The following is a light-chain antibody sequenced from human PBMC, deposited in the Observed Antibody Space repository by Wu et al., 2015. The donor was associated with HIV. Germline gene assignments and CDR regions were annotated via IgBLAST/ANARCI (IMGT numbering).Light chain of an antibody. CDR3: QQYYSYPIT. CDR1: QAISTY. V-gene: IGKV1-9*01. J-gene: IGKJ5*01. Sequence: DIQLTQSPSFLSASVGDRVSITCRASQAISTYLAWYQQKPGKAPNLLIYAASTLQSGVPSRFSGSGSGTEFTLTISSLQPEDFATYYCQQYYSYPITFGQGTRLEIK. CDR2: AAS.